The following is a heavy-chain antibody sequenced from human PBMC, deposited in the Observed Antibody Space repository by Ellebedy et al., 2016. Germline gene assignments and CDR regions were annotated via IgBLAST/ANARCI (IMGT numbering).Heavy chain of an antibody. V-gene: IGHV1-18*01. CDR2: ISAYNGNT. Sequence: ASVKVSCKASGYTFTSYGISWVRQAPGQGLEWMGWISAYNGNTNYAQKLQGRVTMTTDTSTRTDYMELRSLRSDDTAVYYCASGGNGWVFDYWGQGTLVTVSS. CDR3: ASGGNGWVFDY. CDR1: GYTFTSYG. D-gene: IGHD6-19*01. J-gene: IGHJ4*02.